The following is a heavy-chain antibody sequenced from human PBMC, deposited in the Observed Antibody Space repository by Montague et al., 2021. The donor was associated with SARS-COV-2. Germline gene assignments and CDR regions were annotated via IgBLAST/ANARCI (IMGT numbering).Heavy chain of an antibody. Sequence: SLRLSCAASGFTFSHYWWHWVRQVPGKGLVWVSRINPDWSRTTXXXSXXXRFXISRDNAKNTVYLQMSGLRVEDTAVYYCAGAPHRGGGSCFSFDYYGLDVWGQGATVSVSS. CDR3: AGAPHRGGGSCFSFDYYGLDV. V-gene: IGHV3-74*03. CDR2: INPDWSRT. CDR1: GFTFSHYW. J-gene: IGHJ6*02. D-gene: IGHD2-15*01.